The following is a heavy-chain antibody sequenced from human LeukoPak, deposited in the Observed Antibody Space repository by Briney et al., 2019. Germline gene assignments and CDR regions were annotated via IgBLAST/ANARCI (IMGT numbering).Heavy chain of an antibody. D-gene: IGHD2-21*02. CDR3: ARARGYCGGDCPPHIKYNWFDP. Sequence: ASVKVSCKASGYTFTSYYMHWVRQAPGQGLEWMGGIIPIFGTANYAQKFQGRVTITADESTSTAYMELSSLRSEDTAVYYCARARGYCGGDCPPHIKYNWFDPWGQGTLVTVSS. CDR1: GYTFTSYY. CDR2: IIPIFGTA. V-gene: IGHV1-69*13. J-gene: IGHJ5*02.